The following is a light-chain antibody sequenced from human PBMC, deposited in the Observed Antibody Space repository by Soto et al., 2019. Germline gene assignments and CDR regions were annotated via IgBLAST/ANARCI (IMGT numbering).Light chain of an antibody. J-gene: IGKJ4*01. CDR3: EQLNGYHLA. V-gene: IGKV1-9*01. CDR1: QGMSTY. Sequence: DIQLTQSPSFLSASVGDTVTITCRASQGMSTYLAWYQQKPGKVPKLLIRSASTLQSGVPPRFSGGGSGTEFTLTSGTLQHDDYFIYCCEQLNGYHLAFGGGTNVEIK. CDR2: SAS.